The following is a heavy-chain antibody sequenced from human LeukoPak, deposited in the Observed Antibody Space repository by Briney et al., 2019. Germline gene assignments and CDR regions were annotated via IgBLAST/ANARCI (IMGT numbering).Heavy chain of an antibody. CDR3: GRQYRGYDWE. V-gene: IGHV3-11*04. D-gene: IGHD5-12*01. CDR2: ISSSGSTI. Sequence: KPGGSLRLSCAASGFTFSDYCMSWIRQAPGKGLEWVSYISSSGSTIYYADSVKGRFTISRDNAKNSLFLQMSSLRAGDTAVYYCGRQYRGYDWEWGQGTLVTVSS. CDR1: GFTFSDYC. J-gene: IGHJ4*02.